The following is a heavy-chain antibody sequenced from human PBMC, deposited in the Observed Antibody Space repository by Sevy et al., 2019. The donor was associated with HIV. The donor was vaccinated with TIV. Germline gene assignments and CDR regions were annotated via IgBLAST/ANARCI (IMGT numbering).Heavy chain of an antibody. J-gene: IGHJ3*02. Sequence: GGSLRLSCVASGFTFSSYNMNWVRQAPGKGLEWVSTIFRSGETTYYADSVKARFTISRDNSKNTLYLQMNSLRTEDTALYYCAGARYDSSGSFDAFDIWGQGTMVTVSS. CDR2: IFRSGETT. CDR3: AGARYDSSGSFDAFDI. D-gene: IGHD3-22*01. V-gene: IGHV3-23*01. CDR1: GFTFSSYN.